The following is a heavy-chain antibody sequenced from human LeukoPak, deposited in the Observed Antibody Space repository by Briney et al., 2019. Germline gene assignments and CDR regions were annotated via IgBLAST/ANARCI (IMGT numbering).Heavy chain of an antibody. Sequence: GESLKISCKGSGYSFTTYWIGWVRQMPGKGLEWMGVIYPGDSDTKYSPSFQGQITISADKSISTAYLQWNSLKASDTAMYYCARRLTTEETFDYWGQGTLVIVSS. CDR3: ARRLTTEETFDY. D-gene: IGHD1-1*01. V-gene: IGHV5-51*01. CDR1: GYSFTTYW. CDR2: IYPGDSDT. J-gene: IGHJ4*02.